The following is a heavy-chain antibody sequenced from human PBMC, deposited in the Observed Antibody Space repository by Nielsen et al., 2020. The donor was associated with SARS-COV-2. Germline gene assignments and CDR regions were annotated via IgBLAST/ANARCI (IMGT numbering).Heavy chain of an antibody. Sequence: SETLSLICTVSGGSISSYYWSWIRQPPGKGLEWIGYIYYSGSTNYNPSLKSRVTISVDTSKNQFSLKLSSVTAADTAVYYCARTDVDYSNGNYYGMDVWGQGTTVTVSS. V-gene: IGHV4-59*01. CDR1: GGSISSYY. D-gene: IGHD4-11*01. J-gene: IGHJ6*02. CDR2: IYYSGST. CDR3: ARTDVDYSNGNYYGMDV.